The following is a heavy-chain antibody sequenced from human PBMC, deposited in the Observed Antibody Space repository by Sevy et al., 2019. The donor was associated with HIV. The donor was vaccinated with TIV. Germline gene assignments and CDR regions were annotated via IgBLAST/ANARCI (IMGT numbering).Heavy chain of an antibody. J-gene: IGHJ3*02. V-gene: IGHV3-23*01. CDR1: EFTFSSYA. Sequence: GGSLRLSCAASEFTFSSYARSWVRQAPGKGLEWVSAISGSGGSTYYADSVKGRFTISRDNSKNTLYLQMNSLRAEDTAVYYCANSPRYYYDRSGYYFQPAFDIWGQGTMVTVSS. CDR3: ANSPRYYYDRSGYYFQPAFDI. CDR2: ISGSGGST. D-gene: IGHD3-22*01.